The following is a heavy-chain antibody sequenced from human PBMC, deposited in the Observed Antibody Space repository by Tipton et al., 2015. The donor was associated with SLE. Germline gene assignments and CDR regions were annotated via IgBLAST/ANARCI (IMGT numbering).Heavy chain of an antibody. CDR3: ATQLGYCSCGSCLVFDY. CDR2: IKQDGSEK. V-gene: IGHV3-7*03. Sequence: SLRLSCAASGFTFSSYWMSWVRQAPGKGLEWVANIKQDGSEKYYVDSVKGRFTISRDNSKNTLYLQMNSLRAEDTAVYYCATQLGYCSCGSCLVFDYWGQGSLVTVSS. D-gene: IGHD2-15*01. J-gene: IGHJ4*02. CDR1: GFTFSSYW.